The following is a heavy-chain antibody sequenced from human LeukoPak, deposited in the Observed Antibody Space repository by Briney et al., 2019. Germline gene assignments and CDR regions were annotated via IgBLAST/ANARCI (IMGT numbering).Heavy chain of an antibody. J-gene: IGHJ5*02. CDR1: GYTFTGYF. Sequence: ASVKVCCKASGYTFTGYFMHWVRQAPGQGLEWMGWINPNSGSTNYAQKFQGRVSMTRDTSISTAYMEVSRLSSDDTAFYYCARGRDSDSWYFDWFDIWGQGTLVTVSS. CDR3: ARGRDSDSWYFDWFDI. D-gene: IGHD6-13*01. CDR2: INPNSGST. V-gene: IGHV1-2*02.